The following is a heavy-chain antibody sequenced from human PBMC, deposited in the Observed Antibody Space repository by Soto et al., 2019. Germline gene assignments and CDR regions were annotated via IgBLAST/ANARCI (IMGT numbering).Heavy chain of an antibody. CDR2: ISSSSSTI. D-gene: IGHD3-3*01. Sequence: GGSLRLSCAASGFTFSSYSMNWVRQAPGKGLEWVSYISSSSSTIYYADSVKGRFTISRDNAKNSLYLQMNSLRAEDTAVYYCARESITIFGVVNNDAFDIWGQGTMVTVS. CDR3: ARESITIFGVVNNDAFDI. J-gene: IGHJ3*02. CDR1: GFTFSSYS. V-gene: IGHV3-48*01.